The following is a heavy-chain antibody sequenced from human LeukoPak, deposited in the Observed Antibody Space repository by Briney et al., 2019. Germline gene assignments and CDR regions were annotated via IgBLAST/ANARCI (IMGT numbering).Heavy chain of an antibody. CDR2: IYYSGST. V-gene: IGHV4-59*08. D-gene: IGHD3-22*01. CDR3: ATNYYDSSGYFDY. J-gene: IGHJ4*02. Sequence: SETLSLTCTVSGGSISSYYWSWIRQPPGKGLEWIGYIYYSGSTNYNPSLKSRVTISVDTSKNQFSLKLSSVTAADTAVYYCATNYYDSSGYFDYWGQGTLVTVSS. CDR1: GGSISSYY.